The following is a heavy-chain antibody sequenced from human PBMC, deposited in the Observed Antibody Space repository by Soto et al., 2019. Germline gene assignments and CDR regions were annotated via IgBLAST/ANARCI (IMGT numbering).Heavy chain of an antibody. CDR2: IYYSGST. J-gene: IGHJ6*02. CDR3: ARGFWSGYYTGYYYYGMDV. D-gene: IGHD3-3*01. V-gene: IGHV4-31*02. Sequence: SWVRQAPGKGLEWIGYIYYSGSTYYNPSLKSRVTISVDTSKNQFSLKLSSVTAADTAVYYCARGFWSGYYTGYYYYGMDVWGQGTTVTVSS.